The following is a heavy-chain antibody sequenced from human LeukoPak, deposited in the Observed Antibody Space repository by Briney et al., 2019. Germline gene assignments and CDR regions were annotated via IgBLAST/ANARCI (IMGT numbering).Heavy chain of an antibody. V-gene: IGHV3-9*01. J-gene: IGHJ4*02. Sequence: PGRSLRLSCAASGFTFDDYAMHWVRQAPGKGLEWVSRISWNSGSIGYADSVKGRFTISRDNAKNSLYLQMNSLRAEDTALYYCAKDTGSGWYYFDYWGQGTLVTVSS. CDR3: AKDTGSGWYYFDY. CDR1: GFTFDDYA. D-gene: IGHD6-19*01. CDR2: ISWNSGSI.